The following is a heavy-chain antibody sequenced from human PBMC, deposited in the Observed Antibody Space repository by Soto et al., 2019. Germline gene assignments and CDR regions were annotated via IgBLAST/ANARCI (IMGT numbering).Heavy chain of an antibody. Sequence: SETLSLTCTVSGGSVSSYYWAWIRQSPGKALEWIVYIYYSGSTKYNPFLKSRVTMSVDTSNNQFSLRVSSVTAADTAVYYCARHSNRNYGLYYFDLWGLGALVTVSS. V-gene: IGHV4-59*08. CDR2: IYYSGST. D-gene: IGHD4-4*01. CDR1: GGSVSSYY. CDR3: ARHSNRNYGLYYFDL. J-gene: IGHJ4*01.